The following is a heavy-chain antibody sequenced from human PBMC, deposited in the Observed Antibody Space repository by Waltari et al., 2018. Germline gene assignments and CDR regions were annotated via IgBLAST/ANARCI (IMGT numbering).Heavy chain of an antibody. CDR3: ATLGGFYDTWTGYSDF. D-gene: IGHD3-9*01. CDR2: VVHEHEET. CDR1: GYFFTEYC. V-gene: IGHV1-69-2*01. Sequence: EVQLVQAGSELKKPGTTVKISCKVSGYFFTEYCIHGVQQAPGKGLEWMGLVVHEHEETQYAEKLQGRVTITADKSTDTAYMELSSLRSDDTAVYYCATLGGFYDTWTGYSDFWGQGTLVTVSS. J-gene: IGHJ4*02.